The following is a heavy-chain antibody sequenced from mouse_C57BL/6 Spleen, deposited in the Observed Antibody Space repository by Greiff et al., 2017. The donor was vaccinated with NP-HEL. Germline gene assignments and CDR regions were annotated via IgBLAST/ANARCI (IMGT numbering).Heavy chain of an antibody. CDR3: ARSPFITTVVATGVDY. V-gene: IGHV14-3*01. J-gene: IGHJ2*01. CDR1: GFNIKNTY. CDR2: IDPANGNT. D-gene: IGHD1-1*01. Sequence: VQLQQSVAELVRPGASVKLSCTASGFNIKNTYMHWVKQRPEQGLEWIGRIDPANGNTKYAPKFQGKATITADTSSNTAYLQLSSLTSEDTAIYYCARSPFITTVVATGVDYWGQGTTLTVSS.